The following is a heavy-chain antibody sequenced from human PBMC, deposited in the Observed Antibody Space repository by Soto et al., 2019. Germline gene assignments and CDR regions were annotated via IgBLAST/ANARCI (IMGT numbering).Heavy chain of an antibody. Sequence: QVQLVESGGGVVQPGRSLRLSCAASGFTFSSYGMHWVRQAPVKGLEWVAVISYDGSNKYYADSVKGRFTISRDNSKNTLYLQMNSLRAEDTAVYYCAKDNSPGRYFDWLPYWGQGTLVTVSS. CDR1: GFTFSSYG. J-gene: IGHJ1*01. CDR3: AKDNSPGRYFDWLPY. CDR2: ISYDGSNK. D-gene: IGHD3-9*01. V-gene: IGHV3-30*18.